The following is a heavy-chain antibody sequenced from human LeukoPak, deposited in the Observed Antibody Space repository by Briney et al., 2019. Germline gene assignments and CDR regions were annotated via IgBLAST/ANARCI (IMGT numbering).Heavy chain of an antibody. CDR1: GFTFSSYG. J-gene: IGHJ5*02. D-gene: IGHD2-2*01. CDR2: ISYDGSNK. Sequence: GRSLRLSCAASGFTFSSYGMHWVRQTPGKGLEWVAVISYDGSNKYYADSVKGRFTISRDNSKNTLYLQMNSLRAEDTAVYYCAKDPRYCSSTSCYRDTNWFDPWGQGTLVTVSS. V-gene: IGHV3-30*18. CDR3: AKDPRYCSSTSCYRDTNWFDP.